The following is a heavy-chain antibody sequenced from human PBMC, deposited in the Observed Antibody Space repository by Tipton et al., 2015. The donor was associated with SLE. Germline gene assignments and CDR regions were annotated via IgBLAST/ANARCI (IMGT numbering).Heavy chain of an antibody. CDR1: GGSFSGYY. CDR2: INHSGST. J-gene: IGHJ3*02. CDR3: ARVGRGVATIGVAFDI. D-gene: IGHD5-12*01. Sequence: TLSLTCAVYGGSFSGYYWSWIRQPPGKGLEWIGEINHSGSTNYNPSLKSRVTISVDTSKNQFSLKLSSVTAADTAVYYCARVGRGVATIGVAFDIWGQGTMVTVSS. V-gene: IGHV4-34*01.